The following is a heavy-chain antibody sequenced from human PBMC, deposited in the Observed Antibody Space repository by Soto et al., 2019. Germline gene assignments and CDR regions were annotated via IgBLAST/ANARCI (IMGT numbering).Heavy chain of an antibody. CDR2: IYHSGTT. CDR3: ARKNDSPKASHY. J-gene: IGHJ4*02. Sequence: PSETLSLTCAVSGGSISSGGYSWSWIRQPPGKGLEWIGYIYHSGTTYYNPSLKSRVTISVDRSKNQFSLKLSSVTAADTAVYYCARKNDSPKASHYCGQAPLLTLSS. V-gene: IGHV4-30-2*01. D-gene: IGHD2-15*01. CDR1: GGSISSGGYS.